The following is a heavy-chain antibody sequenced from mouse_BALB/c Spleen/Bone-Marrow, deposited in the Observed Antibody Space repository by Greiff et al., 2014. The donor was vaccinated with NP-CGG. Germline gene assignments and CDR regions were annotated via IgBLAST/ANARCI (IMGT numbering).Heavy chain of an antibody. Sequence: VKLVESGPGLVAPSQSLSITCTVSGFSLTSFGVSWVRQPPGKGLEWLGVIWGDDSTNYHSALISRLTISKDTSKSQVFLKLNSLQTDVTATYYCAKNYGNGFAYWGQGTLVTVSA. CDR3: AKNYGNGFAY. CDR2: IWGDDST. V-gene: IGHV2-3*01. CDR1: GFSLTSFG. D-gene: IGHD2-1*01. J-gene: IGHJ3*01.